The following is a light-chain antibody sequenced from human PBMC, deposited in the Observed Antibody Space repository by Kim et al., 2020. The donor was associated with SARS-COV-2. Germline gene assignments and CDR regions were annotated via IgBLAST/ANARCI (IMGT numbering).Light chain of an antibody. J-gene: IGKJ1*01. V-gene: IGKV1-5*01. CDR2: EVS. CDR1: QTIITW. Sequence: ASVGDRVTMTYRASQTIITWLAWYQQKPGKAPNLLIYEVSSLEDGVPSRFSGGGSGTVFSLSFASLQPDDFATYYCQQYHTFPWTFGQGTKVDIK. CDR3: QQYHTFPWT.